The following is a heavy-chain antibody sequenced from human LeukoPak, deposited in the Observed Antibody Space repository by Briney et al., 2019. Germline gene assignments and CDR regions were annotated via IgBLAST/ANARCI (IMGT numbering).Heavy chain of an antibody. Sequence: GGSLRLSCAASGFTVSSNYMSWVRQAPGKGLEWVSVIYSGGSTYYADSVKGRFTISRDNSKNTLYLQMNSLRAADTAVYYCARVFYYDSSGTNPDFDYWGQGTLVTVSS. J-gene: IGHJ4*02. CDR2: IYSGGST. D-gene: IGHD3-22*01. CDR3: ARVFYYDSSGTNPDFDY. CDR1: GFTVSSNY. V-gene: IGHV3-66*01.